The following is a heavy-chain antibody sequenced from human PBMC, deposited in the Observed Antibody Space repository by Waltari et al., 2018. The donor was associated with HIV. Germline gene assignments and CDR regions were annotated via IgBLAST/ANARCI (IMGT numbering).Heavy chain of an antibody. D-gene: IGHD3-16*01. CDR3: ARHLRGHGFLANLYYFDF. J-gene: IGHJ4*02. CDR2: IYYSGSA. Sequence: QLQLQESGPGLVKLSETLSLTCTVSGGSISSSDYYWGWIRQPPGKWLDWFGKIYYSGSAYYNPSLKRRGTIAVDTSKNQFSLRLNSGTASDTAVYFCARHLRGHGFLANLYYFDFWGQGALVTVSS. V-gene: IGHV4-39*01. CDR1: GGSISSSDYY.